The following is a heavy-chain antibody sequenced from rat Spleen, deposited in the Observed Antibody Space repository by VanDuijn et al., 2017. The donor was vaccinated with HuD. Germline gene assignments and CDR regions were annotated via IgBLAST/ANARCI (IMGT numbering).Heavy chain of an antibody. CDR3: AWERYNRFDY. D-gene: IGHD1-5*01. CDR1: EYSISSSYR. J-gene: IGHJ2*01. V-gene: IGHV3-3*01. Sequence: EVQLQESGPGLVKPSQSLSLTCSVTEYSISSSYRWNWIRKSPGNKLEWMGYINSAGSTNYNPSLKSRISITIDTSKNQFFLQVNSVTTEDTATYYCAWERYNRFDYWGQGVMVTVSS. CDR2: INSAGST.